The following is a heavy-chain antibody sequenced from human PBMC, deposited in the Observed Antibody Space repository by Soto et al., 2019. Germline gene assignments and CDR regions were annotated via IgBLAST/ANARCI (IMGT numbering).Heavy chain of an antibody. CDR1: GFPFAPST. J-gene: IGHJ4*02. CDR3: AKRDVPHSTSNAYFYDH. Sequence: GASVKVSCGVSGFPFAPSTMSWVRQAPGKGLEWVSTISVSVGSTYSADSVQGRFTVSSDISDNTLFLRMTSLTADDTAVYFCAKRDVPHSTSNAYFYDHWGRGVLVTVSS. D-gene: IGHD2-21*02. CDR2: ISVSVGST. V-gene: IGHV3-23*01.